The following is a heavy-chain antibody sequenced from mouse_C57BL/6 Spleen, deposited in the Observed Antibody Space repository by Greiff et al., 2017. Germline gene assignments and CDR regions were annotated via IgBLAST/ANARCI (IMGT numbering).Heavy chain of an antibody. CDR3: ARGSLTGYYFDY. Sequence: EVQLQQSVAELVRPGASVKLSCTASGFNIKNTYMHWVKQRPEQGLEGIGRIDPANGNTKYAPKFQGKATITADTSSNTAYLQLSSLTSKDTAIYCCARGSLTGYYFDYWGQGTTLTVSS. CDR1: GFNIKNTY. J-gene: IGHJ2*01. D-gene: IGHD4-1*01. V-gene: IGHV14-3*01. CDR2: IDPANGNT.